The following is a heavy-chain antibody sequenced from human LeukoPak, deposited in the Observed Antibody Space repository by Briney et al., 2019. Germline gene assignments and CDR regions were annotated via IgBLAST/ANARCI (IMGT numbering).Heavy chain of an antibody. CDR1: GYTFTGYY. D-gene: IGHD3-22*01. CDR3: ARDGAFYYDSSGYYYGY. CDR2: INPNSGGT. Sequence: ASVKVSCKASGYTFTGYYMHWVRQAPGQGLEWMGWINPNSGGTNYAQKFQGRVTMTRDTSISTAYTELSRLRSDDTAVYYCARDGAFYYDSSGYYYGYWGQGTLVTVSS. J-gene: IGHJ4*02. V-gene: IGHV1-2*02.